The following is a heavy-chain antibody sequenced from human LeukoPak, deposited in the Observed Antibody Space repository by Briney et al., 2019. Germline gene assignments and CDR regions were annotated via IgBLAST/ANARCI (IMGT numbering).Heavy chain of an antibody. V-gene: IGHV3-21*01. D-gene: IGHD1-26*01. CDR1: GFTFSSYS. CDR3: ARDLTGGIVGATTPYYFDY. J-gene: IGHJ4*02. CDR2: ISSSSSYI. Sequence: GGSLRLSCAASGFTFSSYSMNWVRQAPGKGLEWVSSISSSSSYIYYADSVKGRFTISRDNAKNSLYLQMNSLRAEDTAVYYCARDLTGGIVGATTPYYFDYWGQGTLVTVSS.